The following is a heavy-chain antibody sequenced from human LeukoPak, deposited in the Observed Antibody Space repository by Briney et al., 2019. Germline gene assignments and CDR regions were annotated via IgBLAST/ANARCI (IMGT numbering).Heavy chain of an antibody. CDR2: ISGSGGST. J-gene: IGHJ4*02. V-gene: IGHV3-23*01. Sequence: PGGSLRLSCAASGFTFSSYAMSWVRQAPGKGLEWVSAISGSGGSTYYADSVKGRYTISRDNSKNTLYLQMNSMRAEDTAVYYCANDYGGNIGGPWGQGTLVTVSS. CDR3: ANDYGGNIGGP. D-gene: IGHD4-23*01. CDR1: GFTFSSYA.